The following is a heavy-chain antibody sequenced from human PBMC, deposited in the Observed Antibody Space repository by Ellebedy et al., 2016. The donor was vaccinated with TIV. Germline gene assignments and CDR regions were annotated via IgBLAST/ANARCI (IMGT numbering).Heavy chain of an antibody. CDR2: IKEDGSAK. CDR3: ANFGLTWGGTSDGFDL. Sequence: PGGSLRLSCAASGFSVSNAWMSWVRQAQGKGLEWVANIKEDGSAKYYVDSVKGRFTVSRDNAKNSLYLQMNRLRAEDTAVYYCANFGLTWGGTSDGFDLWGQGTMVTVSS. J-gene: IGHJ3*01. V-gene: IGHV3-7*01. D-gene: IGHD4-23*01. CDR1: GFSVSNAW.